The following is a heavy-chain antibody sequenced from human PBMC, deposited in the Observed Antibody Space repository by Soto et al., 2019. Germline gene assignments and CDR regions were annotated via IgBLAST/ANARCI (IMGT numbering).Heavy chain of an antibody. J-gene: IGHJ5*02. CDR1: GGSISSGGYY. V-gene: IGHV4-31*03. Sequence: QVQLQESGPGLVKPSQTLSLTCTVSGGSISSGGYYWSWIRQHPGKGLEWIGYIYYSGSTFFHPCLKCRITISADTSRNPCSLKMSSLTAAGMVVNYRASKVFTWGQRTLVTVSS. CDR3: ASKVFT. CDR2: IYYSGST. D-gene: IGHD2-21*01.